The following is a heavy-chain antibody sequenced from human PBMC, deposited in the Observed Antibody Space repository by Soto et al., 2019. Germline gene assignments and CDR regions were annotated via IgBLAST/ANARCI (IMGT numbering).Heavy chain of an antibody. CDR2: ISKDGSNK. V-gene: IGHV3-30-3*01. CDR1: GFTFSSYV. D-gene: IGHD2-21*02. J-gene: IGHJ4*02. Sequence: QVQLVESGGGVVQPGRSLRLSCAASGFTFSSYVMHWVRKAPGKGLEWVVVISKDGSNKHYADSVKGRFIISRDNSKNTLDLQMNSLRAEDTAVYYCARSYCGDDCALDYWGQGTLVTV. CDR3: ARSYCGDDCALDY.